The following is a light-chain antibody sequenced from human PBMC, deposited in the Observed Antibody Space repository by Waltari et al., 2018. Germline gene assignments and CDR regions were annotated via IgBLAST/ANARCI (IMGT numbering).Light chain of an antibody. CDR2: RAS. Sequence: DLQMTQSHYPLSTSVGDRVTITCRASQSITNWLAWYQQKPGKAPKLLIYRASNLESGVPSRFSGSGSGTEFTLTISSLQPDDFATYYCQQYDNYWTFGQGTKVEIK. CDR1: QSITNW. J-gene: IGKJ1*01. CDR3: QQYDNYWT. V-gene: IGKV1-5*03.